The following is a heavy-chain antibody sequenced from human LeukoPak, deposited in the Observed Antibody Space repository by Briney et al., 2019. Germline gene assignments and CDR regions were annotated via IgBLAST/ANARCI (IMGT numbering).Heavy chain of an antibody. CDR3: ARVGITMIVVVTHYFDY. CDR1: GYTFTSYG. CDR2: ISAYNGNT. J-gene: IGHJ4*02. D-gene: IGHD3-22*01. V-gene: IGHV1-18*01. Sequence: ASVKVSCKASGYTFTSYGISWVRQAPGQGLEWMGWISAYNGNTNYSQKLQGRVTMTTDPSTRTAYMELRSLRSDDTAVYYCARVGITMIVVVTHYFDYWGQGTLVTVSS.